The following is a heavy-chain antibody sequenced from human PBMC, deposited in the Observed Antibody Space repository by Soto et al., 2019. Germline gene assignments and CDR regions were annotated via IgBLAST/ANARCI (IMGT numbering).Heavy chain of an antibody. V-gene: IGHV5-10-1*01. D-gene: IGHD2-2*01. CDR3: ARHEYLNSPYFGYYYGMDV. CDR1: GSSFTSYW. J-gene: IGHJ6*02. CDR2: IDPSDSYT. Sequence: GESLKISCKGSGSSFTSYWISWVRQMPGKGLEWMGRIDPSDSYTHYSPSFQGHVTISADKSITTAYLQWSSLKASDTAMYYCARHEYLNSPYFGYYYGMDVWGQGTTVTVSS.